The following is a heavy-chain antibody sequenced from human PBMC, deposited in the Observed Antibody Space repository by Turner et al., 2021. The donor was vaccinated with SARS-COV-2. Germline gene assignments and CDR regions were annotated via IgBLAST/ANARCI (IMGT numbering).Heavy chain of an antibody. J-gene: IGHJ3*02. CDR2: IRSSSSYI. D-gene: IGHD3-22*01. V-gene: IGHV3-21*01. CDR3: ARDVPTYYYDSSGYYTDAFDI. Sequence: EVQLVESGGGLVKPGGSLRLSCAASGFPFSSYSMNWVRQAPGKGLEWGSAIRSSSSYIYYADSVKGRFTISRDNAKNSLYLQMNSLRAEDTAVYYCARDVPTYYYDSSGYYTDAFDIWGQGTMVTVSS. CDR1: GFPFSSYS.